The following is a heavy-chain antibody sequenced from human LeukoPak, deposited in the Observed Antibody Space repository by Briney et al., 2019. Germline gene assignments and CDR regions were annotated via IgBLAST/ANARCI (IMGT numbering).Heavy chain of an antibody. CDR2: IYYTGSS. CDR3: ARSIGVIYTVGGFDP. J-gene: IGHJ5*02. CDR1: SSSIISDTYY. Sequence: SETLSLTCTVSSSSIISDTYYWGWIRQPPGNGLEWIGSIYYTGSSYYNMSLKSRVTMSVDTSKNQFSLKVTSVTAADTAVYYCARSIGVIYTVGGFDPWGQGTLVTVSS. V-gene: IGHV4-39*01. D-gene: IGHD3-3*01.